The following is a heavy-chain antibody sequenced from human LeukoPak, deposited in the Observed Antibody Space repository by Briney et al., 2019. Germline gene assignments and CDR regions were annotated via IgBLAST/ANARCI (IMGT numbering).Heavy chain of an antibody. V-gene: IGHV3-23*01. CDR2: ISDDGTST. Sequence: GGSLRLSCAASGFTFSSYDMSWVRQAPGKGLEWVSAISDDGTSTYYAESVKGRFTNSRDNSKNTLYLKMNSLRADDTAIYFCARACSSGSCYLAAFDIWGQGTMVTVSS. D-gene: IGHD2-15*01. J-gene: IGHJ3*02. CDR3: ARACSSGSCYLAAFDI. CDR1: GFTFSSYD.